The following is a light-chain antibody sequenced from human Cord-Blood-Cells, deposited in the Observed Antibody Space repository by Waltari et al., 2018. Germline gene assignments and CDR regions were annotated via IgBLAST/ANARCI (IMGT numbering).Light chain of an antibody. V-gene: IGLV2-14*01. CDR1: SSDVGGYNY. CDR2: DVS. Sequence: QSALTQPASVSGSPGQSITISCTGTSSDVGGYNYVSWYQQHPGKAPKLMIYDVSNRPSGVSNRFSGSTSGNTASLTISGLQAVDEADYYCSSYTSSSVVFGGGTKLTVL. CDR3: SSYTSSSVV. J-gene: IGLJ2*01.